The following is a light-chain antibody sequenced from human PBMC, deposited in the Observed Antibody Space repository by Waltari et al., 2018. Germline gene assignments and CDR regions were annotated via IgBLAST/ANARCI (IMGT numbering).Light chain of an antibody. CDR3: QQYRYWPLT. J-gene: IGKJ4*01. Sequence: EVVMTQSPATLSVSPGERATLSCRASQSVFSNLAWYQQKPGQAPRRLIYGASTRATGIAASFSGSGSGTEFTLTISSLQSEDSAIYFCQQYRYWPLTFGGGTKVEIK. CDR2: GAS. CDR1: QSVFSN. V-gene: IGKV3-15*01.